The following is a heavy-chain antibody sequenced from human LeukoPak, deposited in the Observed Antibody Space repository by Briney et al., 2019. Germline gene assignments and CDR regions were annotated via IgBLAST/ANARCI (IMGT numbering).Heavy chain of an antibody. V-gene: IGHV3-23*01. CDR1: GFTFSSYA. D-gene: IGHD6-13*01. CDR3: AKGGAIAAAGTVFDY. Sequence: GGSLRLSCAASGFTFSSYAMSWVRQAPGKGLEWVSAVSGSGTNTYHADSVKGRFTISRDNSKNTLYLQMNSLRTEDTALYYCAKGGAIAAAGTVFDYWGQGTLVTVSS. J-gene: IGHJ4*02. CDR2: VSGSGTNT.